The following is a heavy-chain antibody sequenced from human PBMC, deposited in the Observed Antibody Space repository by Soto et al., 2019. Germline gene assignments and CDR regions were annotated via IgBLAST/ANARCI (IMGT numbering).Heavy chain of an antibody. CDR3: ARSGVGVGSWYFDL. D-gene: IGHD3-22*01. J-gene: IGHJ2*01. CDR2: INHSGST. Sequence: QVQLQQWGAGLLKPSETLSLTCAVYGGSFSGYYWSWIRQPPGKGLEWIGEINHSGSTNYNPSLKSRVTISVETSKNQFSLKLSSVTAADTAVYYCARSGVGVGSWYFDLWGRGTLVTVSS. V-gene: IGHV4-34*01. CDR1: GGSFSGYY.